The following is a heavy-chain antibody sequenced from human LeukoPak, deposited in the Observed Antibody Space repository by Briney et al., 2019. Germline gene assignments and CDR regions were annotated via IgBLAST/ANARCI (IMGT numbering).Heavy chain of an antibody. Sequence: SETLSLTCTVSGGSISSSSYYWGWIRQPPGKGLEWIGSIYHSGSTYYNPSLKSRVTISVDASKNQFSLKLSSVTAADTAVYYCARHLTVVVAVFDYWGQGTLVTVSS. CDR1: GGSISSSSYY. CDR2: IYHSGST. J-gene: IGHJ4*02. CDR3: ARHLTVVVAVFDY. D-gene: IGHD2-15*01. V-gene: IGHV4-39*01.